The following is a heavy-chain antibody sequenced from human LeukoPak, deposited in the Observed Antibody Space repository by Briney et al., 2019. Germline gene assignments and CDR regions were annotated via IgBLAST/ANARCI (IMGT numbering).Heavy chain of an antibody. CDR1: GFSFSTYG. J-gene: IGHJ5*02. CDR3: AKESDTGFCSSTSCPPDH. CDR2: TSYDGSNK. V-gene: IGHV3-30*18. D-gene: IGHD2-2*01. Sequence: GGSLRLSCAASGFSFSTYGLHWVRQAPDKGLEWVAVTSYDGSNKYYADSVKGRFTISRDNSKNTLYPQMNSLRAEDTAVYYCAKESDTGFCSSTSCPPDHWGQGVLVTVSS.